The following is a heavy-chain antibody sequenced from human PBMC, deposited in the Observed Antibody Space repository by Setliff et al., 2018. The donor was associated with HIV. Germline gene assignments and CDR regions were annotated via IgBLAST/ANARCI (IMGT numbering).Heavy chain of an antibody. CDR2: ISYDGSNK. Sequence: GGSLRLSCAASGFTFSSYGMHWVRQAPGKGLEWVAVISYDGSNKYYADSVKGRFTISRDNAKNTVYLQMNSLRPEDTAVYYCATLWMRGGYFDTWGQGTLVTVSS. CDR1: GFTFSSYG. CDR3: ATLWMRGGYFDT. D-gene: IGHD2-15*01. V-gene: IGHV3-33*05. J-gene: IGHJ4*02.